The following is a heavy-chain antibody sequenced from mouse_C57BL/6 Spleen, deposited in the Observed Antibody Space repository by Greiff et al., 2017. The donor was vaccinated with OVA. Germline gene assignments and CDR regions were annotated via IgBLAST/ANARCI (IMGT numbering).Heavy chain of an antibody. J-gene: IGHJ1*03. Sequence: VKLQQPGAELVRPGSSVKLSCKASGYTFTSYWMHWVKQRPIQGLEWIGNIDPSDSETHYNQKFKDKATLTVDKSSSTAYMQLSSLTSEDSAVYYCARGGITTVVRYFDVWGTGTTVTVSS. CDR3: ARGGITTVVRYFDV. V-gene: IGHV1-52*01. D-gene: IGHD1-1*01. CDR1: GYTFTSYW. CDR2: IDPSDSET.